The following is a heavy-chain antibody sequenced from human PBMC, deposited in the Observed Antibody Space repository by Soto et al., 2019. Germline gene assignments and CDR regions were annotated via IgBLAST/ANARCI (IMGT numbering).Heavy chain of an antibody. CDR2: ISSSDEK. J-gene: IGHJ6*02. CDR1: GFSLSNPRMS. V-gene: IGHV2-26*01. Sequence: QVTLKESGPVLVKPTETLTLTCTFSGFSLSNPRMSVSWIRQTPGKALEWLAHISSSDEKSYSTYLRSRLINYKDTSNSQVVLTMTNMDPVDTATYYCARVLYYGMDVWGQGTTVTVS. CDR3: ARVLYYGMDV.